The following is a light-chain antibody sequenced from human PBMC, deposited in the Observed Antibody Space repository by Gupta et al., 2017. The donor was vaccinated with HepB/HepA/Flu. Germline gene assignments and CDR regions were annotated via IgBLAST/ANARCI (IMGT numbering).Light chain of an antibody. Sequence: ETAMTQFPATLSVSPGESATLSCRASQTVGRNLAWYQQKSGQAPVLLIYGASTRATGVPDRFSGSGSKTEFTLTISSLQSEDFAIYYCQQYNNWPRTFGQGTRVEIE. J-gene: IGKJ1*01. CDR1: QTVGRN. CDR2: GAS. V-gene: IGKV3-15*01. CDR3: QQYNNWPRT.